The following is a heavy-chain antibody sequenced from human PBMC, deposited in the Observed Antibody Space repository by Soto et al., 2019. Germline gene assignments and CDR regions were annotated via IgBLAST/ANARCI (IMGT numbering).Heavy chain of an antibody. CDR3: ARGRDKGPFRVVPAVTLLDY. J-gene: IGHJ4*02. CDR2: ISSNGGST. Sequence: GGSLRLSCAASGFTFSSYAMHWVRQAPGKGLEYVSAISSNGGSTYYANSVKGRFTISRDNSKNTLYLQMGSLRAEDMAVYYCARGRDKGPFRVVPAVTLLDYWGQGTLVTVSS. CDR1: GFTFSSYA. V-gene: IGHV3-64*01. D-gene: IGHD2-2*01.